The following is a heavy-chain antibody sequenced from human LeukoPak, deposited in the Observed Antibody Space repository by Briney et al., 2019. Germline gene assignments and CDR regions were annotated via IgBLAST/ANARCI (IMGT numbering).Heavy chain of an antibody. CDR3: ARVLGTYQDDYYFDY. D-gene: IGHD2-2*01. CDR1: GGSISSYY. J-gene: IGHJ4*02. CDR2: IYYSGST. Sequence: SETLSLTCTVSGGSISSYYWSWIRQPPGKGLEWIGYIYYSGSTNYNPSLKSRVTISVDTSKNQFSLKLSSVTAADTAVYYCARVLGTYQDDYYFDYWGQGTLVTVSS. V-gene: IGHV4-59*01.